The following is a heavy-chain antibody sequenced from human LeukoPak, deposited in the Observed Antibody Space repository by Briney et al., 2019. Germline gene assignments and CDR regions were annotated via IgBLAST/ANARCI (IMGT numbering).Heavy chain of an antibody. D-gene: IGHD6-19*01. CDR3: ARGRNSGWYEFVGQFDY. CDR1: GFIVSSNH. CDR2: IYTGGST. J-gene: IGHJ4*02. V-gene: IGHV3-66*01. Sequence: GGSLRLSCAASGFIVSSNHMSWVRQAPGKGLEWVSVIYTGGSTHYADSVKGRFTISRDNSKNTLYLQMNSLRAEDTSVYYCARGRNSGWYEFVGQFDYWGQGTLVTVSS.